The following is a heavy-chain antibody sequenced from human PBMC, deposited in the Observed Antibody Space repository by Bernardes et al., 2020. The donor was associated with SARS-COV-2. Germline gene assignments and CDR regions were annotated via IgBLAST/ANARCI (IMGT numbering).Heavy chain of an antibody. J-gene: IGHJ5*02. D-gene: IGHD6-19*01. Sequence: SETLSLTCTVSGGSISSSNYYWGWIRQPPGKGLEWIGEINHSGSTNYNPSLKSRVTISVDTSKNQFSLKLSSVTAADTAVYYCARSGALRQSYSSPSGWFDPWGQGTLVTVSS. CDR2: INHSGST. CDR3: ARSGALRQSYSSPSGWFDP. V-gene: IGHV4-39*07. CDR1: GGSISSSNYY.